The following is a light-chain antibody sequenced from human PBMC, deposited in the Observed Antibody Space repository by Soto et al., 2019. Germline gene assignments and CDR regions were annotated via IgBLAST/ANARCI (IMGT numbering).Light chain of an antibody. CDR1: QSVSSSY. CDR3: QQYDTSPWT. V-gene: IGKV3-20*01. CDR2: GAS. Sequence: EIVLTQAPGTLTTSPGERATLSCRASQSVSSSYLAWFQQKPGQAPRLLIYGASTRATGIPDSFSGSGSGTDFTLTISRLEPEDFAVYYCQQYDTSPWTFGQGTKV. J-gene: IGKJ1*01.